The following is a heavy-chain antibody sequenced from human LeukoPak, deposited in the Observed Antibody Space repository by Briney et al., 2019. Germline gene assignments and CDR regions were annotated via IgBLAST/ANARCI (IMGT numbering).Heavy chain of an antibody. V-gene: IGHV3-66*01. J-gene: IGHJ4*02. CDR2: IYSGGST. CDR3: ASSTYGDYFDY. CDR1: GFTFSSYA. Sequence: PGGSLRLSCAASGFTFSSYAMSWVRQAPGKGLEWVSVIYSGGSTYCADSVKGRFTISRDNSKNTLYLQMNSLRAEDTAVYYCASSTYGDYFDYWGQGTLVTVSS. D-gene: IGHD4-17*01.